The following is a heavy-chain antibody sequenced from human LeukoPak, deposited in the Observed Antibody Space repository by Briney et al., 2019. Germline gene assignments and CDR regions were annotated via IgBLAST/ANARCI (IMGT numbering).Heavy chain of an antibody. CDR3: ARQAAVAAWEY. CDR1: GYSFISYW. D-gene: IGHD6-19*01. CDR2: IYPSDSET. J-gene: IGHJ4*02. Sequence: GESLKISCKGSGYSFISYWIGWVGLMPGKGLEWMGIIYPSDSETRYSPSFQGQVTISADKSISTAYLQWSSLKASDTAMYYCARQAAVAAWEYWGQGTLVTVSS. V-gene: IGHV5-51*01.